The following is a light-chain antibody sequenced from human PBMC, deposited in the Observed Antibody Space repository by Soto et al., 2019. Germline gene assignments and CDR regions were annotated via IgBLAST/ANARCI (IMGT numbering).Light chain of an antibody. CDR3: QQSYSTPPT. Sequence: DIQMTQSPSSLSASVGDRVTITCRASQSIRSYLNWYQQKPGKAPKLLIYAASSLQSGVPSRFSGSGSGTDFTLTSSSLQPEDFATYYCQQSYSTPPTFGQGPKLEIK. CDR1: QSIRSY. J-gene: IGKJ2*01. CDR2: AAS. V-gene: IGKV1-39*01.